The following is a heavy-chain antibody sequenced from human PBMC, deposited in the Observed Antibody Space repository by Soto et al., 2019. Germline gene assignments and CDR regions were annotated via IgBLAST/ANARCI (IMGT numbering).Heavy chain of an antibody. J-gene: IGHJ6*03. D-gene: IGHD6-19*01. Sequence: PGGSLRLSCAASGFTFSSYSMNWVRQAPGKGLEWVSSISSSSSYIYYADSVKGRFTISRGNAKNSLYLQMNSLRAEDTAVYYCARDLEQWLDFYYYYYMDVWGKGTTVTVSS. CDR2: ISSSSSYI. CDR1: GFTFSSYS. V-gene: IGHV3-21*01. CDR3: ARDLEQWLDFYYYYYMDV.